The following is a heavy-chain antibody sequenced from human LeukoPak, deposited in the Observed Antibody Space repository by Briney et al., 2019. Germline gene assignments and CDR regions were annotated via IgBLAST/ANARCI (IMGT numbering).Heavy chain of an antibody. CDR1: GGSFSGYS. CDR2: FNHSGST. CDR3: ARGPKRITMIVVVIIRESWFDP. Sequence: SETLSLTCAVYGGSFSGYSWTWIRQPPGKGLEWIGEFNHSGSTNYNPSLKSRVTISVDTSKNQFSLKLSSVTAADTAVYYCARGPKRITMIVVVIIRESWFDPWGQGTLVTVSS. V-gene: IGHV4-34*01. D-gene: IGHD3-22*01. J-gene: IGHJ5*02.